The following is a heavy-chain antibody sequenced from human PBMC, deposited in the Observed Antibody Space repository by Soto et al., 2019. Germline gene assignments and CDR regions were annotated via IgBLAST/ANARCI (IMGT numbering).Heavy chain of an antibody. CDR2: IYYSGIT. V-gene: IGHV4-39*01. Sequence: SETLSLTCTVSGGSISSSNYYWGWIRQPPGKGLEWIGSIYYSGITYYNPSLKSRVTISVDTSKTQFSLKLNSVTAADTAVYYCARLTTANLDAFEIWGQATMVTV. J-gene: IGHJ3*02. CDR1: GGSISSSNYY. CDR3: ARLTTANLDAFEI. D-gene: IGHD7-27*01.